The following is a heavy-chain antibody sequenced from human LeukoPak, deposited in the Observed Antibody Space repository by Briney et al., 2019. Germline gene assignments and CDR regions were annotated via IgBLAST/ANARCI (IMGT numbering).Heavy chain of an antibody. CDR3: ARGLNRNDYGDYGY. D-gene: IGHD4-17*01. J-gene: IGHJ4*02. Sequence: SETLSLTCTVSGGSINGYYWTWIRLPPGKELEWIGYMYYSGSTNYNPSLKSRVTMSVDTPKNQFSLKLSSVTAADTAVYYCARGLNRNDYGDYGYWGQGTLVTVSS. CDR2: MYYSGST. V-gene: IGHV4-59*01. CDR1: GGSINGYY.